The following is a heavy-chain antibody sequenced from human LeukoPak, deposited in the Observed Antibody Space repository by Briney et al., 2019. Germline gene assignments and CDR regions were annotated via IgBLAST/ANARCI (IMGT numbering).Heavy chain of an antibody. J-gene: IGHJ4*02. CDR3: ARDPSGSKYYDILAYYFDY. V-gene: IGHV3-11*01. CDR1: GFTFSDYY. CDR2: ISSSGSTI. D-gene: IGHD3-9*01. Sequence: GGSLRLSCAASGFTFSDYYMSWIRQAPGKGLEWVSYISSSGSTIYYADSVKGRFTISRDNAKNSLYLQMNSLRAGDTAVYYCARDPSGSKYYDILAYYFDYWGQGTLVTVSS.